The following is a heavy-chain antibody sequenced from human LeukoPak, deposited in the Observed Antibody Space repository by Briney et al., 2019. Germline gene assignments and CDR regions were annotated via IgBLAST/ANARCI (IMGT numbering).Heavy chain of an antibody. CDR3: ARKGGYGLDFDY. Sequence: PGGSLRLSCAASGFAFRSYEMNWGGQAPGKGLEWVSYISSSGSTIYYAEFVKGRFTISRDNAKNSLYLQMNSLRAEDTAVYYCARKGGYGLDFDYWGQGTLVTVSS. J-gene: IGHJ4*02. CDR1: GFAFRSYE. V-gene: IGHV3-48*03. CDR2: ISSSGSTI. D-gene: IGHD5-18*01.